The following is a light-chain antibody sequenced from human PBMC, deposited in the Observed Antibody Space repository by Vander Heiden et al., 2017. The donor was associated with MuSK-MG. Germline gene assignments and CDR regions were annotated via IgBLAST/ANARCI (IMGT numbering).Light chain of an antibody. CDR1: QSVLYSSNNKNY. CDR3: QQYYSTPRT. J-gene: IGKJ1*01. V-gene: IGKV4-1*01. CDR2: WAS. Sequence: DIVMTQSPDSLAVSLGDRATINCKSSQSVLYSSNNKNYLAWYQQKPGQPPKLLIYWASTRESGVPDRFSGSGSGTDFTLTISSLQAEDVAGDYCQQYYSTPRTFGQGTKVEIK.